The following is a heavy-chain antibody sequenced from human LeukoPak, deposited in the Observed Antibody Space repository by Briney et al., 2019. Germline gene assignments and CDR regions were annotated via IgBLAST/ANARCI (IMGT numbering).Heavy chain of an antibody. CDR2: FDPEDGET. J-gene: IGHJ4*02. CDR1: VYTLTELS. CDR3: ATDLGNYYDKLGY. Sequence: ASVNVSCKVSVYTLTELSMHWVRQAPGKGLEGMGGFDPEDGETIYAQKFQGRVTMTEDTSTDTAYMELSSLRSEDTAVYYCATDLGNYYDKLGYWGQGTLVTVSS. D-gene: IGHD3-22*01. V-gene: IGHV1-24*01.